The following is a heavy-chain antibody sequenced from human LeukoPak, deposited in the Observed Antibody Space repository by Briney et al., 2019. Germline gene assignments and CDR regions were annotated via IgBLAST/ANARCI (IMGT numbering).Heavy chain of an antibody. V-gene: IGHV3-30*02. D-gene: IGHD6-6*01. CDR2: IRYDGSNK. CDR1: GFTFSSYG. J-gene: IGHJ5*02. CDR3: AKDEYSSSLT. Sequence: PGGSLRLSCAASGFTFSSYGMHWVRQAPGKGLEWVAFIRYDGSNKYHADSVKGRFTISRDNSKSTLYLQMNSLRAEDTAVYYCAKDEYSSSLTWGQGTLVTVSS.